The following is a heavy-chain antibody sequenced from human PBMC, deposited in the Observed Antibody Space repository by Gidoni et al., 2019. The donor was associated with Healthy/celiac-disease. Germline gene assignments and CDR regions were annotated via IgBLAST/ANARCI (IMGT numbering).Heavy chain of an antibody. Sequence: EVQLVESGGGLVKPGGSLRLSCAASGFTFSSYRMNWVRQAQGTGLEWVSAISSSSSYIYYADSVKGRFTISRDNAKNSLYLQMNSLRAEDTAGYYGARGYGLVLAAWLIDYVDYWGQGTLVTVSS. D-gene: IGHD6-19*01. CDR1: GFTFSSYR. CDR3: ARGYGLVLAAWLIDYVDY. CDR2: ISSSSSYI. J-gene: IGHJ4*02. V-gene: IGHV3-21*01.